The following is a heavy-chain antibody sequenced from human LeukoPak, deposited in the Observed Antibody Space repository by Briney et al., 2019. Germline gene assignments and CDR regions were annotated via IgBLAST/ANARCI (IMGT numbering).Heavy chain of an antibody. D-gene: IGHD6-13*01. CDR2: VNPNSGGT. CDR3: ARAYSSSPKAAGYYMDV. CDR1: GYTFTGYY. J-gene: IGHJ6*03. Sequence: ASVKVSCKASGYTFTGYYMRWVRQAPRQGLEWMGRVNPNSGGTNFAQKFQGRVTMTRDTSISTAYMELSRLRSDDTAVYYCARAYSSSPKAAGYYMDVWGKGTTVTVSS. V-gene: IGHV1-2*06.